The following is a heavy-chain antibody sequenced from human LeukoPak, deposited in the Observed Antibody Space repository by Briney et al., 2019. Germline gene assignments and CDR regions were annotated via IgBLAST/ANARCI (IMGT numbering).Heavy chain of an antibody. D-gene: IGHD6-13*01. CDR2: ISYDGSNK. J-gene: IGHJ4*02. CDR1: GFTFSSYA. Sequence: PGGSLRLSCAASGFTFSSYAMHWVRQAPGKGLEWVAVISYDGSNKYYADSVKGRFTISRDNSKNTLYLQMNSLRAEDTAVYYCARDQVSSSWYPAPFDYWGQGTLVTVSS. V-gene: IGHV3-30-3*01. CDR3: ARDQVSSSWYPAPFDY.